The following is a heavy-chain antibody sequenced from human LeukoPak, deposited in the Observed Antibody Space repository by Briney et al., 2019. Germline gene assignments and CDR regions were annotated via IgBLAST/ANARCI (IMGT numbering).Heavy chain of an antibody. CDR3: ARHEGYCSSTTCYGAFDI. J-gene: IGHJ3*02. D-gene: IGHD2-2*01. V-gene: IGHV4-38-2*02. Sequence: SETLSLTCTVSGYSISSGYYWGWIRQSPGKGLELIGSIYHSGTTYYNPSLKSRVSISVDTSKNQFSLNLSSVTAADTAVYYCARHEGYCSSTTCYGAFDIWGQGTMVTVSS. CDR1: GYSISSGYY. CDR2: IYHSGTT.